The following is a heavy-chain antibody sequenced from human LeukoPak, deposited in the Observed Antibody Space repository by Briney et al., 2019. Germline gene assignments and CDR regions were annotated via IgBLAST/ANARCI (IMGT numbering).Heavy chain of an antibody. Sequence: PSETLSLTCTVSGGSISSGGYYWSWIRQHPGKGLEWIRYIYYSGSTNYNPSLKSRVTISVDTSKNQFSLKLSSVTAADTAVYYCARRLIEDNDLRPDNWFDPWGQGTLVTVSS. CDR1: GGSISSGGYY. J-gene: IGHJ5*02. V-gene: IGHV4-61*08. CDR3: ARRLIEDNDLRPDNWFDP. CDR2: IYYSGST. D-gene: IGHD1-14*01.